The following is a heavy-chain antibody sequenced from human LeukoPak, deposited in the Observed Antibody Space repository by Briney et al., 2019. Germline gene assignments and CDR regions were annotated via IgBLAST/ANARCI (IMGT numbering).Heavy chain of an antibody. CDR1: GYTLTELS. CDR3: ATGNYYYGSNWFDP. Sequence: ASVIVSWKVSGYTLTELSMHWVRQAPGKGLEWMGGFDPEDGETIYAQKFQGRVTMTEDTSTDTAYMELSSLRSEDTAVYYCATGNYYYGSNWFDPWGQGTLVTVSS. J-gene: IGHJ5*02. V-gene: IGHV1-24*01. D-gene: IGHD3-10*01. CDR2: FDPEDGET.